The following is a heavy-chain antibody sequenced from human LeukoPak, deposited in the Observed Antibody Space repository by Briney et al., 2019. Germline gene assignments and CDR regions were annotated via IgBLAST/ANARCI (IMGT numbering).Heavy chain of an antibody. CDR3: AKAPVTSCRGAYCYPFDY. J-gene: IGHJ4*02. Sequence: PGGSLRLSCAASRFTFSSYAMSWVRQAPGKGLEWVSGISWNSGSIGYADSVKGRFTISRDNAKNSLYLQMNSLRAEDAAVYYCAKAPVTSCRGAYCYPFDYWGQGTLVTVSS. D-gene: IGHD2-21*01. V-gene: IGHV3-23*01. CDR2: ISWNSGSI. CDR1: RFTFSSYA.